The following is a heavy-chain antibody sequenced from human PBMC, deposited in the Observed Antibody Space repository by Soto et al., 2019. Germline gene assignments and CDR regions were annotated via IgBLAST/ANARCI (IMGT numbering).Heavy chain of an antibody. CDR1: GFTFTSST. CDR3: AADYTGIHYGMDV. D-gene: IGHD3-16*01. V-gene: IGHV1-58*01. Sequence: ASVKVSCKASGFTFTSSTVQWVRQARGQRLEWIGWIVVGSGNTNDAQKFQERVTITTDMSASTAYMELSSLRSEDTAVYYCAADYTGIHYGMDVWGQGTRVTVSS. J-gene: IGHJ6*02. CDR2: IVVGSGNT.